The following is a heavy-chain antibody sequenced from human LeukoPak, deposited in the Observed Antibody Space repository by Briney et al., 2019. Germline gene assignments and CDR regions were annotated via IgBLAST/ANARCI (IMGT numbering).Heavy chain of an antibody. CDR3: ARGPRGNWNYPPWDY. CDR1: GFIFSDYS. CDR2: ISISGSSI. V-gene: IGHV3-21*01. D-gene: IGHD1-7*01. Sequence: GGSLRLSCAASGFIFSDYSMNWVRQAPGKGLEWVASISISGSSIYYADSVKGRFTISRDNAKNSLYLQMNSLRAEDTAVYYCARGPRGNWNYPPWDYWGQGTLVTVSS. J-gene: IGHJ4*02.